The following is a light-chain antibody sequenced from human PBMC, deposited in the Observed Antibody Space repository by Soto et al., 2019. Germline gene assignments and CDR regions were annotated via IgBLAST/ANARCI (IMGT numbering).Light chain of an antibody. J-gene: IGKJ4*01. CDR1: QGIGNY. CDR2: AAS. Sequence: DIQMTQSPSSLSASVGDRVTITCRASQGIGNYLAWYQQKPGKVPKLLIYAASTLQSGVPSRFSGSGSGTDFTLTISSLQPEDVANYYCQQANSFPLSFGGGTKVEI. V-gene: IGKV1-27*01. CDR3: QQANSFPLS.